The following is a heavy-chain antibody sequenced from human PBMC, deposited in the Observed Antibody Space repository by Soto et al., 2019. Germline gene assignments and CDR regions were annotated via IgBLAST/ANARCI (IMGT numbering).Heavy chain of an antibody. CDR2: IYASGAT. D-gene: IGHD3-3*02. CDR3: ARSHSFDGSIYHYYFDF. CDR1: GGSIGSFY. J-gene: IGHJ4*02. Sequence: PSETLSLTYTVSGGSIGSFYWSWIRQPPGGTLEWIGYIYASGATTYNPSLESRVTMSVDMPNNEFSLDLTSVTAADTAVYYCARSHSFDGSIYHYYFDFWGQGTLVTVSS. V-gene: IGHV4-59*01.